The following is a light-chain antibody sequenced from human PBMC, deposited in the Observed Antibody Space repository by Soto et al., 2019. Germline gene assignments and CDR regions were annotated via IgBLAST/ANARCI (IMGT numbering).Light chain of an antibody. CDR2: GAS. CDR1: QNITSY. CDR3: QQCYSTLMYT. Sequence: DIQMTQSPSSLSASVGDRVTITCRASQNITSYLNWYQQKPGKTPKLLIYGASRLESGVPSMFSGSGSGTDFALTIISLQPEDFATYYCQQCYSTLMYTFGQGTKLEIK. V-gene: IGKV1-39*01. J-gene: IGKJ2*01.